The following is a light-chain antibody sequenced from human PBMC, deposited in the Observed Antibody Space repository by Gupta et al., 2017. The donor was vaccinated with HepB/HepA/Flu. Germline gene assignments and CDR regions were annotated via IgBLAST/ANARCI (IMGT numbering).Light chain of an antibody. J-gene: IGLJ2*01. V-gene: IGLV2-11*01. CDR3: CSYAGTFLV. CDR2: DVS. Sequence: QSALTQPRSVSGSPGQSVTISCTGTSSDVGGYNYVSWYQQPPGKAPKLMIYDVSQRPSGVPDRFSGSKSGNTASLTISGIQAEDEADYYCCSYAGTFLVFGGGTKLTVL. CDR1: SSDVGGYNY.